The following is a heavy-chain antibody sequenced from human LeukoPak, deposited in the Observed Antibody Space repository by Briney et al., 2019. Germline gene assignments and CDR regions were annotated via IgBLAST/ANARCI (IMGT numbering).Heavy chain of an antibody. Sequence: SETLSLTCTVSGGCISSYYWSWIRQPPGKGLEWIGCIYYSGSTNYNPSLKSRVTISVDTSKNQFSLKLSSVTAADTAVDYFARAVGYCTNGVCYSCPGYYYHMYVWGKGTTVTVSS. CDR3: ARAVGYCTNGVCYSCPGYYYHMYV. V-gene: IGHV4-59*01. J-gene: IGHJ6*03. CDR1: GGCISSYY. D-gene: IGHD2-8*01. CDR2: IYYSGST.